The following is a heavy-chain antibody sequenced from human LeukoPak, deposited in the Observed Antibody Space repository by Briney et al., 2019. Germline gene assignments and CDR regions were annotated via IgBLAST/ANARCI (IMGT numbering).Heavy chain of an antibody. D-gene: IGHD6-13*01. CDR3: AREVAAAAKLDY. J-gene: IGHJ4*02. V-gene: IGHV3-11*01. CDR1: GFTLSDYY. Sequence: PGGSLRLSCAASGFTLSDYYMNWIRQAPGKGLEWISFTSTSGNTIYYADSVKGRFTLSRDSAKNSLYLQMNSLRADDTAMYYCAREVAAAAKLDYWGQGTLVTVSS. CDR2: TSTSGNTI.